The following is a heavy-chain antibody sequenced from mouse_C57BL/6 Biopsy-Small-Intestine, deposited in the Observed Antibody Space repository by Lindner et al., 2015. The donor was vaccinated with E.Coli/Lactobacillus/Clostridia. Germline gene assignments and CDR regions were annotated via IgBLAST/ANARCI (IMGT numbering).Heavy chain of an antibody. CDR3: TRSGGYYGYYAMDY. J-gene: IGHJ4*01. CDR1: GYAFSSYW. V-gene: IGHV1-80*01. D-gene: IGHD1-1*01. CDR2: IYPGDGDT. Sequence: VQLQESGAELVKPGASVKTSCKASGYAFSSYWMNWVKQRPGKGLEWIGQIYPGDGDTNYNGKFKGKATLTADKSSSTAYMQLSSLTSEDSAVYFCTRSGGYYGYYAMDYWGQGTSVTVSS.